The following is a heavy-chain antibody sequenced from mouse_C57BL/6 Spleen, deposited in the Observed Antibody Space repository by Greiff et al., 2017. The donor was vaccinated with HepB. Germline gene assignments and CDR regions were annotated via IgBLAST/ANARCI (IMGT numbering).Heavy chain of an antibody. CDR3: ARRGYYGSWLFDY. V-gene: IGHV1-26*01. CDR1: GYTFTDYY. CDR2: INPNNGGT. Sequence: EVQLQQSGPELVKPGASVKISCKASGYTFTDYYMNWVKQSHGKSLEWIGDINPNNGGTSYNQKFKGKATLTVDKSSSTAYMELRSLTSEDSAVYYCARRGYYGSWLFDYWGQGTTLTVSS. D-gene: IGHD1-1*01. J-gene: IGHJ2*01.